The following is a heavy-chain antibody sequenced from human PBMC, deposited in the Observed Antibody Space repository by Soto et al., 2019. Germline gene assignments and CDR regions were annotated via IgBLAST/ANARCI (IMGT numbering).Heavy chain of an antibody. CDR3: AKDRRSRNPGWDLFDV. D-gene: IGHD1-26*01. J-gene: IGHJ3*01. V-gene: IGHV3-23*01. CDR1: GFIFNNYA. Sequence: GGSLRLSCAASGFIFNNYAMSWVRQAPGKGLEWVSSIGDGGVDSYYADYVKGRFTISRDNSKNSLYLQMNSLRAEDTAIYYYAKDRRSRNPGWDLFDVWGKGTMVTAS. CDR2: IGDGGVDS.